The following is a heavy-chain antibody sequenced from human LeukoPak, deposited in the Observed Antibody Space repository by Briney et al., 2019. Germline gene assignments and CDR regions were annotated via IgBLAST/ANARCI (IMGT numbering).Heavy chain of an antibody. D-gene: IGHD3-10*01. J-gene: IGHJ4*02. CDR2: IYSGGST. CDR3: VRLRRNSDRSYYYYYYDF. V-gene: IGHV3-66*01. Sequence: GGSLRLSCAASGFTVGNNYMNWFRQTPGKGLEWVSLIYSGGSTNYADSVKGRFTISRDNAKSSLYLQMDSLRAEDTAVYYCVRLRRNSDRSYYYYYYDFWAQGILVTVSS. CDR1: GFTVGNNY.